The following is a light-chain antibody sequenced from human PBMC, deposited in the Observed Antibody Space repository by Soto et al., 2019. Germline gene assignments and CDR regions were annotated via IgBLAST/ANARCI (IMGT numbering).Light chain of an antibody. CDR2: EVS. CDR1: NRDIAVYNF. CDR3: SSYGGVKGLV. Sequence: QSVLTQPPSASGSAGQSVTISCTGGNRDIAVYNFVSWYQQYPGEAPRLIIYEVSKRPSWVPDRFSASKSGNTASLTVSALQPEDEADYYCSSYGGVKGLVFGGGTKLTVL. J-gene: IGLJ2*01. V-gene: IGLV2-8*01.